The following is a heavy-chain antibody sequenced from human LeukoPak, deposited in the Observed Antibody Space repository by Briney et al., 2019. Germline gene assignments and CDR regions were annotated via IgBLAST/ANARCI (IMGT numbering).Heavy chain of an antibody. Sequence: PGGSLRLSSAASGFTFSDYYMSWIRQAPGKGLEWVSYISSSGSTIYYADSVKGRFTISRDNAKNSLYLQMNSLRAEDTAVYYCARDPLGAAAFYYYGMDVWGQGTTVTVSS. CDR2: ISSSGSTI. CDR1: GFTFSDYY. J-gene: IGHJ6*02. V-gene: IGHV3-11*01. D-gene: IGHD6-13*01. CDR3: ARDPLGAAAFYYYGMDV.